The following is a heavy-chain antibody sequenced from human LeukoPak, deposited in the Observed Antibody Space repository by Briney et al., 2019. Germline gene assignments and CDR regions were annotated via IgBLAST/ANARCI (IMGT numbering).Heavy chain of an antibody. J-gene: IGHJ4*02. Sequence: GASVKVSCKASGYTFTTYAMNWVRQAPGQGLEWMGWINTNTGNPTYAQGFTGRFVFSLDTSVSTAYLQISSLKSEDTAVYYCATQGGGKCSTTSCYDYWGQGTLVTASS. CDR2: INTNTGNP. CDR3: ATQGGGKCSTTSCYDY. V-gene: IGHV7-4-1*02. CDR1: GYTFTTYA. D-gene: IGHD2-2*01.